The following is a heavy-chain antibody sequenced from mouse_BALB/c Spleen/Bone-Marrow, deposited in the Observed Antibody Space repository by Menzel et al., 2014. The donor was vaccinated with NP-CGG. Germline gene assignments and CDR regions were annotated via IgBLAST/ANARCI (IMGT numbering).Heavy chain of an antibody. CDR1: GYTLSRYW. D-gene: IGHD6-5*01. Sequence: AHLQQSEAEMMKPGASMKMSCKANGYTLSRYWVEWVETRPGPVLEWIGEILPGSGSTNYNEKFEGKATFTADTSSNTAYMQPSSLTAEDASFYFCAPMRAYWCQGTLGTGS. J-gene: IGHJ3*01. CDR3: APMRAY. V-gene: IGHV1-9*01. CDR2: ILPGSGST.